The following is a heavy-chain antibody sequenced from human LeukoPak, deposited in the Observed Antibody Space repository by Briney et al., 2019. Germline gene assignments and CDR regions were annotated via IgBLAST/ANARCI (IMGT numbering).Heavy chain of an antibody. V-gene: IGHV3-74*01. CDR1: GFTFSPSW. Sequence: QPGVSLRLTSAASGFTFSPSWMHWVRQAPGKGLEWVSRINNDGSWINYADSVKGRFTVSRDNAKDTLNLQMNSLRAEDTAVYFCARDGSAYNLDYWGQGVLVTVSS. CDR3: ARDGSAYNLDY. CDR2: INNDGSWI. J-gene: IGHJ4*02. D-gene: IGHD3-16*01.